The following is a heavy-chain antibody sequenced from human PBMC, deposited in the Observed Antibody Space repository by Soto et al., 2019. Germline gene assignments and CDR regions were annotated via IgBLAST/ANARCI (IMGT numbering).Heavy chain of an antibody. CDR2: INHSGST. CDR1: GGSFSGYY. V-gene: IGHV4-34*01. CDR3: ARIGALLYYYYYYGMDV. Sequence: SETLSLTCAVYGGSFSGYYCSWIRQPPGKGLEWIGEINHSGSTNYNPSLKSRVTISVDTSKNQFSLKLSSVTAADTAVYYCARIGALLYYYYYYGMDVWGQGTTVTVSS. D-gene: IGHD2-2*01. J-gene: IGHJ6*02.